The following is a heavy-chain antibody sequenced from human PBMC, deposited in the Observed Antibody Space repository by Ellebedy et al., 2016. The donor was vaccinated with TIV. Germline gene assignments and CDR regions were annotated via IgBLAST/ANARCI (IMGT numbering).Heavy chain of an antibody. V-gene: IGHV4-59*12. J-gene: IGHJ4*02. CDR1: GASITSYY. CDR3: ARAFQYSSGWAFDY. D-gene: IGHD6-19*01. Sequence: MPSETLSLTCTVSGASITSYYWNWIRQPPGKGLEWIAYIFYSGHTNYNPSLKSRVTISVDTSKNQFSLKLNSVTAADTAVYYCARAFQYSSGWAFDYWGQGTLVTVSS. CDR2: IFYSGHT.